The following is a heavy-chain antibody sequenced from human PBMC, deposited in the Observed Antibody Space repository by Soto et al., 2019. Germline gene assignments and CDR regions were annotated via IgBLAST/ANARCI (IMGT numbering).Heavy chain of an antibody. CDR1: GGSISSSSYY. D-gene: IGHD3-16*01. Sequence: PSETLSLTCTVSGGSISSSSYYWGWIRQPPGKGLEWIGSIYYSGSTYYNPSLKSRVTISVDTSKNQFSLKLSSVTAADTAVYYCARKFLGQLVGGVIKFGGYFDSGAQGTLATVSA. CDR3: ARKFLGQLVGGVIKFGGYFDS. V-gene: IGHV4-39*01. CDR2: IYYSGST. J-gene: IGHJ4*02.